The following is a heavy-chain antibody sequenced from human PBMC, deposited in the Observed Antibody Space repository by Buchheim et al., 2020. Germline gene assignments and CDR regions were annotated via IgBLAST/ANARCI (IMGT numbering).Heavy chain of an antibody. D-gene: IGHD6-19*01. V-gene: IGHV3-15*07. CDR2: IKSKTDGGTT. J-gene: IGHJ6*02. Sequence: EVQLVESGGGLVKPGGSLRLSCAASGFTFSNAWMNWVRQAPGKGLEWVGRIKSKTDGGTTDHAAPVKGRFTIPRDDSKNTLYLQMNSLKTEDTAVYYCTTDSSGWYARYYYGMDVWGQGTT. CDR1: GFTFSNAW. CDR3: TTDSSGWYARYYYGMDV.